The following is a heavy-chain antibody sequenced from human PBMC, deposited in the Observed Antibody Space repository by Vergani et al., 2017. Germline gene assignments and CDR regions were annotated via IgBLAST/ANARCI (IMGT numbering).Heavy chain of an antibody. D-gene: IGHD2-21*01. J-gene: IGHJ6*02. V-gene: IGHV3-33*01. Sequence: QVQLVESGGGVVQPGRSLRLSCAASGFTFNQYGMHWVRQAPGKGLEWVAVTWYDGNNKQYADSVKGRFTISRDNSKSTMYLQMNGLKTEDIGVYYCTTDXRYCGDGSCYWLRDHHYYGMDVWGQGTTVTVSS. CDR3: TTDXRYCGDGSCYWLRDHHYYGMDV. CDR1: GFTFNQYG. CDR2: TWYDGNNK.